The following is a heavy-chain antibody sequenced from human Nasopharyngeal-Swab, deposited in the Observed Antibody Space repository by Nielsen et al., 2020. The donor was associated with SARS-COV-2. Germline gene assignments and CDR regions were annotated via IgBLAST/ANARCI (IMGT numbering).Heavy chain of an antibody. V-gene: IGHV1-46*01. Sequence: ASVKVSCKASGYTFTSYYMHWVRQAPGQGLEWMGIINPSGGSTSYAQKFQGRVTMTRDTSTSTVYMELSSLRSEDTAVYYCAREPPTDSSGPYYYYYMDVWGKGTTVTVSS. CDR1: GYTFTSYY. J-gene: IGHJ6*03. D-gene: IGHD3-22*01. CDR2: INPSGGST. CDR3: AREPPTDSSGPYYYYYMDV.